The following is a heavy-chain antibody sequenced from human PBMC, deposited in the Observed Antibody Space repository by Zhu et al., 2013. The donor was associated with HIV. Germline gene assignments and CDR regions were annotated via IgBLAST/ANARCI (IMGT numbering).Heavy chain of an antibody. Sequence: QMQLVQSGPEVKKPGTSVKVSCKASGFTFTSSAVQWVRQARGQRLEWIGWIVVGSGNTNYAQKFQERVTITRDMSTSTAYMELSSLRSEDTAVYYCAADSYAGYSYVVYYYGMDVWGQGTTVTVSS. D-gene: IGHD5-18*01. CDR3: AADSYAGYSYVVYYYGMDV. V-gene: IGHV1-58*01. CDR1: GFTFTSSA. J-gene: IGHJ6*02. CDR2: IVVGSGNT.